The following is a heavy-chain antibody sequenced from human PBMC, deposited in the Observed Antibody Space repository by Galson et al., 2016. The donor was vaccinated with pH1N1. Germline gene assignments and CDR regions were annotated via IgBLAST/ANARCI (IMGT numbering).Heavy chain of an antibody. V-gene: IGHV4-39*01. CDR2: IYYSGIT. Sequence: SETLSLTCTVSGGCISNSNYYWGWIRQPPGKGLQWIANIYYSGITYYDASLKSRVTISVDTSKNQFSLKLNSVIAADTAVYYCARLWYGEYIDYWGQGTRVTVSS. J-gene: IGHJ4*02. D-gene: IGHD3-10*01. CDR3: ARLWYGEYIDY. CDR1: GGCISNSNYY.